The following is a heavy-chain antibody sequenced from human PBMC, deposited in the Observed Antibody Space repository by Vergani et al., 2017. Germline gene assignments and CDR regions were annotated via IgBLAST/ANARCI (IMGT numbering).Heavy chain of an antibody. CDR3: ARHLAYCGGDCYPYYYGMDV. Sequence: QLQLQESGPGLVKPSETLPLTCTVSGGSISSSSYYWGWIRQPPGKGLEWIGSIYYSGSTYYNPSLKSRVTISVDTSKNQFSLKLSSVTAADTAVYYCARHLAYCGGDCYPYYYGMDVWGQGTTVTVSS. D-gene: IGHD2-21*02. V-gene: IGHV4-39*01. J-gene: IGHJ6*02. CDR1: GGSISSSSYY. CDR2: IYYSGST.